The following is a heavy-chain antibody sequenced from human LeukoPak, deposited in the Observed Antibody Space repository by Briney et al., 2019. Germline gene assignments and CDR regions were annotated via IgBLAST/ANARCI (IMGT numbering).Heavy chain of an antibody. J-gene: IGHJ3*02. D-gene: IGHD2/OR15-2a*01. V-gene: IGHV5-51*01. CDR3: ARRSTTAPDGLDI. Sequence: GESLKISCQGSGYSFTTHWIGWVRQMPGKGLEWMGIIYPGDSDTRYSPSFQGQVTTSADKSITTAYLQWSSLKASDTDMYYCARRSTTAPDGLDIWGQGTMVTVSS. CDR1: GYSFTTHW. CDR2: IYPGDSDT.